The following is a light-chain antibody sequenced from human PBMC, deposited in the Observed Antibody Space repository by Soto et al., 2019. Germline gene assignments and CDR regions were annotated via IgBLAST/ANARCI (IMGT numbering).Light chain of an antibody. CDR2: EVS. V-gene: IGLV2-23*02. CDR1: SSDVGSYTL. Sequence: QSALTQPASVSGSPGQSITITCTGSSSDVGSYTLVSWYQQHPGKVPKLMIYEVSKRPSGVSVRFSGSRSGNTASLTISGLQAEDEADYFCWSYAGSFTYVFGTGTKLTVL. CDR3: WSYAGSFTYV. J-gene: IGLJ1*01.